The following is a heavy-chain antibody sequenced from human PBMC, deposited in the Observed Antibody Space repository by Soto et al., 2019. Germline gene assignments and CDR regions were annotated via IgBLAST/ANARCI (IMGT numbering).Heavy chain of an antibody. CDR2: VGGDGITI. Sequence: GGSLRLSCAASGFTFSSYTMGWVRQAPGTGLEWVSSVGGDGITIFYADSVKGRFAISRDNSKHTLYLQMTSLRVEDTAVYFCARAPPQASFDYWGQGTLVTVSS. J-gene: IGHJ4*02. CDR1: GFTFSSYT. CDR3: ARAPPQASFDY. V-gene: IGHV3-23*01.